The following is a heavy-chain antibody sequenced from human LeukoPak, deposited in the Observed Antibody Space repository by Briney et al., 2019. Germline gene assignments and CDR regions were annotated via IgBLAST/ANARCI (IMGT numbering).Heavy chain of an antibody. Sequence: GESLKISCKSSGYSFTNYWIAWVRQMPGKGLEWMGIIYPGDSDIRYSPSFQGQVTISADKSISTAYLQWSSLKASDTAIYYCARRRGYTSSWSDYWGQGTLVTVSS. D-gene: IGHD6-13*01. CDR1: GYSFTNYW. CDR2: IYPGDSDI. J-gene: IGHJ4*02. CDR3: ARRRGYTSSWSDY. V-gene: IGHV5-51*01.